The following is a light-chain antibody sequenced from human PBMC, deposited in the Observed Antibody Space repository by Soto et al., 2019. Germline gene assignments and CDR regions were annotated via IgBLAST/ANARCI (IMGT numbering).Light chain of an antibody. CDR3: QQYDTSPWT. CDR1: QSLNGW. Sequence: DIQMTQSPPTLPASVGDRVTITCRASQSLNGWLAWYQQKPGKAPKLLIHKTSTLQSGLPSRFSGRASGTDFTLIITSLQPDDFATYYCQQYDTSPWTFGQGTKVEIK. CDR2: KTS. V-gene: IGKV1-5*03. J-gene: IGKJ1*01.